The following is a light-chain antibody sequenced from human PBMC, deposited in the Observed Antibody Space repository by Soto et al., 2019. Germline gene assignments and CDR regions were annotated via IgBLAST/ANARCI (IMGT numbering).Light chain of an antibody. V-gene: IGKV3-11*01. CDR2: DAS. Sequence: EIVLTQSPATLSLSPGERATLSCRASQSVSSYLAWYQQKPGQAPRLLIYDASIRATGILARFSGSGSGTNFTLTISSLEPDDFAVYYCQQRSNWPPAWTFGQGTKVDIK. J-gene: IGKJ1*01. CDR1: QSVSSY. CDR3: QQRSNWPPAWT.